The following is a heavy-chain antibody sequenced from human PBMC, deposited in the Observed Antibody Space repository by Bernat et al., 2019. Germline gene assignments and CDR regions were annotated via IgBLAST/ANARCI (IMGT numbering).Heavy chain of an antibody. Sequence: EVQLVESGGGLVKPGGSLRLSCAASGFTFSSYSMNWVRQAPGKGLEWVSSISSNSSYIYYADSVKGRFTISRDNAKNSLYLQMNSLRAEDTAVYYCASMVTTTYYFDYWGQGTLVTVSS. D-gene: IGHD4-11*01. J-gene: IGHJ4*02. CDR1: GFTFSSYS. CDR2: ISSNSSYI. V-gene: IGHV3-21*01. CDR3: ASMVTTTYYFDY.